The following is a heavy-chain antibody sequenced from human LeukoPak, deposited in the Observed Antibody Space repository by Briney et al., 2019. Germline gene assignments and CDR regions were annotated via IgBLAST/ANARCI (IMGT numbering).Heavy chain of an antibody. Sequence: GGSLRLSCAASGFTFSGSALHWVRQVSGKGLEWVGRIRSKANSYATAYAASVKGRFTISRDDSKNTAYLQMNSLKTEDTAVYYCTRPRNRNGQLGGFDPWGQGTLVTVSS. J-gene: IGHJ5*02. CDR3: TRPRNRNGQLGGFDP. V-gene: IGHV3-73*01. CDR2: IRSKANSYAT. CDR1: GFTFSGSA. D-gene: IGHD3-10*01.